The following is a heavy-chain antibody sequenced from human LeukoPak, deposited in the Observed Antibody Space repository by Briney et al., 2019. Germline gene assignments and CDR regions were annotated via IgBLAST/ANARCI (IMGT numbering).Heavy chain of an antibody. V-gene: IGHV4-61*02. J-gene: IGHJ4*02. Sequence: SETLSLTCNASGGSISSGSYYWSWLRQPAGTGLEWIGRIYTSGSTNYNPSLKSRVTISVDTSKNQFSLKLSSVTAADTAVYYCARGLSYGKPRFDYWGQGTLDPVSS. CDR1: GGSISSGSYY. CDR3: ARGLSYGKPRFDY. D-gene: IGHD1-26*01. CDR2: IYTSGST.